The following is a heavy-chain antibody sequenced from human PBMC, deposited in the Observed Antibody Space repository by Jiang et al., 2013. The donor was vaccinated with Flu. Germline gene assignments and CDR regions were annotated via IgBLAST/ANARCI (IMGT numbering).Heavy chain of an antibody. Sequence: PGLVKPSETLSLTCTVSGGSISSGGYYWSWIRQHPGKGLEWIGYIYYSGSTYYNPSLKSRVTISVDTSKNQFSLKLSSVTAADTAVYYCARWRGGYYFLDYWGQGTLVTVSS. CDR3: ARWRGGYYFLDY. J-gene: IGHJ4*02. V-gene: IGHV4-31*03. CDR2: IYYSGST. D-gene: IGHD3-10*01. CDR1: GGSISSGGYY.